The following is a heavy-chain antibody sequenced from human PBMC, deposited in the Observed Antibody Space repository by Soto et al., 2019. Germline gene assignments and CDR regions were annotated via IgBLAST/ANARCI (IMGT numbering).Heavy chain of an antibody. V-gene: IGHV4-34*01. CDR3: ASLVAGTGFSYYYYYGMDV. J-gene: IGHJ6*02. CDR1: GGSFSGYY. CDR2: INHSGST. Sequence: LSLTCAVYGGSFSGYYWSWIRQPPGKGLEWIGEINHSGSTNYNPSLKSRVTISVDTSKNQFSLKLRSVTAADTAVYYCASLVAGTGFSYYYYYGMDVWGQGTTVTVSS. D-gene: IGHD6-19*01.